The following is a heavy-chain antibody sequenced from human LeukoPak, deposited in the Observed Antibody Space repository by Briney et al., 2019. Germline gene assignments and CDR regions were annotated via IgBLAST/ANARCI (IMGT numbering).Heavy chain of an antibody. V-gene: IGHV3-23*01. CDR3: TKDHNCDYVGAFDT. J-gene: IGHJ5*02. CDR1: GFTFSSFS. CDR2: MTGSHYPT. D-gene: IGHD4-23*01. Sequence: GGSVSLFWAVSGFTFSSFSMTWVGQAPGKGVEWVSGMTGSHYPTYNTSTVNYRVTISGDNSMNTQYLQMNSLRAEDTAVYYCTKDHNCDYVGAFDTWGQGTLVTVSS.